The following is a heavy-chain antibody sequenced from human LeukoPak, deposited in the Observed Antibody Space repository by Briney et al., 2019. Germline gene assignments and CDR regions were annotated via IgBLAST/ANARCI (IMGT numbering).Heavy chain of an antibody. Sequence: SETLSLTCAVYGGSFSGYYWSWIRQPPGKGLEWIGEINHSGSTNYNPSLKGRVTISVDTSKNRFSLKLSSVTAADTAVYYCARRKITFGGVIVYYFDYWGQGTLVTVSS. CDR3: ARRKITFGGVIVYYFDY. CDR2: INHSGST. CDR1: GGSFSGYY. J-gene: IGHJ4*02. D-gene: IGHD3-16*02. V-gene: IGHV4-34*01.